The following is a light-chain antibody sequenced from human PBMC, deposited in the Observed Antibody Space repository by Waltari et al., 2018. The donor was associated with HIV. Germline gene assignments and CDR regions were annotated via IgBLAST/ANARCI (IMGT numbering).Light chain of an antibody. CDR1: SSDVGGYDY. CDR3: SSYAGNNVV. J-gene: IGLJ2*01. Sequence: QSALTQPPSATGSPGQSVTISCTGTSSDVGGYDYVSWYQQHPGRAPTLMIYEVNERPSGVPDRFSGSKSGNTASLTVSGLQADDEADYYCSSYAGNNVVFGGGTKLTVL. V-gene: IGLV2-8*01. CDR2: EVN.